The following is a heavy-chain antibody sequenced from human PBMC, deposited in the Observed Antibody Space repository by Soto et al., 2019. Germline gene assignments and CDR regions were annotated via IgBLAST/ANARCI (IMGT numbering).Heavy chain of an antibody. J-gene: IGHJ5*02. D-gene: IGHD5-12*01. CDR2: IYHSGST. CDR1: GGSISSGGYS. Sequence: SETLSLTCAVSGGSISSGGYSWSWIRQPPGKGLEWIGYIYHSGSTYYNPSLKSRVTISVDRSKNQFSLKLSSVTAADTAVYYCARGGYGEYNWFDPSCQGTLVTVSS. CDR3: ARGGYGEYNWFDP. V-gene: IGHV4-30-2*01.